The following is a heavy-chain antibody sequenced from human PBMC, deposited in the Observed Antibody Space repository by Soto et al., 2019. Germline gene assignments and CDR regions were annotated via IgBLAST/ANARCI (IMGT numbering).Heavy chain of an antibody. CDR1: GGSIISGDYY. CDR2: IYYSGST. V-gene: IGHV4-30-4*01. Sequence: SETLSLTCTVSGGSIISGDYYWTWIRQPPGKGLEWIGYIYYSGSTYYNPSLKSRVTISVDTSKNQFSLKLSSVTAADTAVYYCARGYSSSHAPRFDPWGQGTLVTVSS. J-gene: IGHJ5*02. CDR3: ARGYSSSHAPRFDP. D-gene: IGHD6-13*01.